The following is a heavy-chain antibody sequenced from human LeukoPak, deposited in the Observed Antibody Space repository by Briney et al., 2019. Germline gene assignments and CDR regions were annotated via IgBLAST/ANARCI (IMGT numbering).Heavy chain of an antibody. D-gene: IGHD6-13*01. V-gene: IGHV1-2*02. CDR2: INPNSGGT. CDR1: GYTFSGYC. Sequence: ASVKVSCKASGYTFSGYCMQWVRQAPGQGLEWMGWINPNSGGTNYAQKFQDRVTMTRDTSISTAYMELSRLRSDDTAVYYCARGAAAGPYNWFDPWGQGTLVTVSS. CDR3: ARGAAAGPYNWFDP. J-gene: IGHJ5*02.